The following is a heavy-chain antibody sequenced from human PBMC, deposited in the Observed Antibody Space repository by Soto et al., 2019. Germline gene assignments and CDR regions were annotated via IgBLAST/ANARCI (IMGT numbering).Heavy chain of an antibody. CDR2: VNPYSGGT. V-gene: IGHV1-2*02. Sequence: ASVKVSCKASGYTFTDHYIHWLRQAPGQSLEWMGWVNPYSGGTHFARKFQDRVTMARDTSVSTAYMELSSLKSDDTAVYYCARPKYGETYFDSWGQGTVVTVSS. D-gene: IGHD2-21*01. J-gene: IGHJ4*02. CDR1: GYTFTDHY. CDR3: ARPKYGETYFDS.